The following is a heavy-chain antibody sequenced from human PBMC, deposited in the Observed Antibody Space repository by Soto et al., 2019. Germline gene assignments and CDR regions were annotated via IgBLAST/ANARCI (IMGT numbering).Heavy chain of an antibody. J-gene: IGHJ4*02. D-gene: IGHD3-10*01. CDR1: GFTFSSYW. V-gene: IGHV3-74*01. CDR3: ARGRYGSGSYFAY. CDR2: SNSDGSST. Sequence: GGSLRLSCAASGFTFSSYWMHWVRQAPGKGLMWVSRSNSDGSSTTYADSVKGRFTISRDNAKNTLYLQMNSLRAEDTAVYYCARGRYGSGSYFAYWGQGALVTVSS.